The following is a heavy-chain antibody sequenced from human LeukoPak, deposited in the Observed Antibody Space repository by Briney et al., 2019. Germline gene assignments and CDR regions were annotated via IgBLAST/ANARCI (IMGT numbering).Heavy chain of an antibody. D-gene: IGHD3-10*01. CDR1: GGSISSSSYY. CDR3: AKSLYGSGSYYNWFDP. V-gene: IGHV4-39*07. CDR2: INHRGST. Sequence: SETLSLTCTVSGGSISSSSYYWSWIRQSPGKGLEWIGEINHRGSTNHNPSLKRRVTMSLDTSKNQFSLKLSSVTAADTAVYYCAKSLYGSGSYYNWFDPWGQGTLVTVSS. J-gene: IGHJ5*02.